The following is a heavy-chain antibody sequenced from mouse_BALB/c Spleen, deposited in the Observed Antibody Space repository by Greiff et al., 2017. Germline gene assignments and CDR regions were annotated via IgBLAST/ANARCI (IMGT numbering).Heavy chain of an antibody. CDR1: GFSLTSYG. V-gene: IGHV2-9*02. Sequence: VKLMESGPGLVAPSQSLSITCTVSGFSLTSYGVHWVRQPPGKGLEWLGVIWAGGSTNYNSALMSRLSISKDNSKSQVFLKMNSLQNDDTAMYYCARAGPRTDFDYWGQGTTLTVSS. CDR3: ARAGPRTDFDY. CDR2: IWAGGST. J-gene: IGHJ2*01.